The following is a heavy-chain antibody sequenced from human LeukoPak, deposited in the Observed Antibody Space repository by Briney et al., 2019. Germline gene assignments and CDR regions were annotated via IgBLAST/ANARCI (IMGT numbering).Heavy chain of an antibody. CDR1: GGSISSHY. V-gene: IGHV4-59*11. CDR2: IYYSGST. Sequence: PSETLSLTCTVSGGSISSHYWSWIRQPPGKGLEWIGYIYYSGSTNYNPSLKSRVTISVDTSKNQFSLKLSSVTAADTAVYYCARAGYYGSGSYYNWFPFDYWGQGTLVTVSS. CDR3: ARAGYYGSGSYYNWFPFDY. J-gene: IGHJ4*02. D-gene: IGHD3-10*01.